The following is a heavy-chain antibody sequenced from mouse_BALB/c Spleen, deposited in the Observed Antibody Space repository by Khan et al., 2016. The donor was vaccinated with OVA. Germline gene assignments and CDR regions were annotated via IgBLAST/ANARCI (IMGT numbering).Heavy chain of an antibody. Sequence: DVQLQESGPALVKPSQSLSLTCTVTGYSITSGYGWNWIRQFPGNKLEWMGYISSSGSTNYNPTPKSRISTTRDTSKNQYFLLLNSVTTEDTATYYCARTARIKYWGQGTTLTVSS. D-gene: IGHD1-2*01. J-gene: IGHJ2*01. CDR3: ARTARIKY. CDR1: GYSITSGYG. CDR2: ISSSGST. V-gene: IGHV3-1*02.